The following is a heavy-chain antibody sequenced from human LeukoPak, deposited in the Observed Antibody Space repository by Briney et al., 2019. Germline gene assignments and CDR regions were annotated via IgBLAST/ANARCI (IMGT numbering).Heavy chain of an antibody. J-gene: IGHJ4*02. CDR3: ARGVVGYYYDSSGYPPRGFDY. Sequence: PSETLSLTCTVSGGSISSYYWSWIRQPPGKGLEWIGYIYYSGSTNYNPSLKSRVTISVDTSKNQFSLKLSSVTAADTAVYYCARGVVGYYYDSSGYPPRGFDYWGQGILVTVSS. CDR1: GGSISSYY. D-gene: IGHD3-22*01. CDR2: IYYSGST. V-gene: IGHV4-59*01.